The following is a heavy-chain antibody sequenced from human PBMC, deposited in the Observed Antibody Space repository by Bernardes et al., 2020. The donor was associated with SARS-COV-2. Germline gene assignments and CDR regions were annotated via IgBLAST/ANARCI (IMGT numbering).Heavy chain of an antibody. Sequence: GEALKISCKGSGYSFINYWIGWVRQMPGKGLQWMGVIHLDDSETRYSPSFQGQVTISADKSITTAYVQWSSLEASDTAIYYCVRLGCFNNRCYGVYFDYWCQGTPVTVSS. D-gene: IGHD4-17*01. CDR1: GYSFINYW. CDR3: VRLGCFNNRCYGVYFDY. J-gene: IGHJ4*02. V-gene: IGHV5-51*01. CDR2: IHLDDSET.